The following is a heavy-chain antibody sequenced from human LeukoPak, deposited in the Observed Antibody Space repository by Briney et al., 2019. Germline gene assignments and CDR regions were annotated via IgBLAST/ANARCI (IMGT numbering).Heavy chain of an antibody. CDR1: GGSISSGDYY. CDR2: IYYSGST. CDR3: ASGMATISPIDY. D-gene: IGHD5-24*01. Sequence: SETLSLTCTVSGGSISSGDYYWSWIRQPPGKGLEWIGYIYYSGSTNYNPSLKSRVTISVDTSKNQFSLKLSSVTAADTAVYYCASGMATISPIDYWGQGTLVTVSS. V-gene: IGHV4-30-4*01. J-gene: IGHJ4*02.